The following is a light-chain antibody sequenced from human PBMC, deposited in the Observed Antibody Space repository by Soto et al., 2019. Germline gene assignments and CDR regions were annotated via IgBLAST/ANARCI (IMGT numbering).Light chain of an antibody. V-gene: IGKV3D-15*01. J-gene: IGKJ5*01. CDR3: QQYNSWPIT. CDR1: QSVRSGN. Sequence: EVVLTQSPGTLSLSPGQRAILSCRASQSVRSGNLAWYQQKPGQAPRLLIYGTSNRATGIPDRFSGSGSGTEFTLTISNLQSADFAVYFCQQYNSWPITFGQGTRLEI. CDR2: GTS.